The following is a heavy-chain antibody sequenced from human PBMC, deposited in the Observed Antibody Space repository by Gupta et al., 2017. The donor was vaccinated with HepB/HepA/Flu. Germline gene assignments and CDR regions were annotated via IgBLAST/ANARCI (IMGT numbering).Heavy chain of an antibody. V-gene: IGHV1-18*01. D-gene: IGHD3-16*01. CDR2: TSAYNGKT. CDR1: GYTCNSYG. Sequence: QVQLVPSGGQVKNPVASVKFCCKALGYTCNSYGCTWVRQAPGQGLEWTGWTSAYNGKTDYAQKFQGRVTMTTETSTSTAYMELRSLRTDDTAVYYCGRWGPLYYYMDEWGKGTTVSVSS. J-gene: IGHJ6*03. CDR3: GRWGPLYYYMDE.